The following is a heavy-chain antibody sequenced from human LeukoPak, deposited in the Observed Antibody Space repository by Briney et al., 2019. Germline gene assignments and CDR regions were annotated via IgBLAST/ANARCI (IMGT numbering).Heavy chain of an antibody. CDR1: GYTFTGYY. D-gene: IGHD2-2*02. CDR2: MNPNSGNT. CDR3: ARGRWTGYCTSISCYSGLDP. V-gene: IGHV1-8*02. J-gene: IGHJ5*02. Sequence: ASVKVSCKASGYTFTGYYMHWVRQAPGQGLEWMGWMNPNSGNTGYAQKFQDRVIMTRDTSISTAYMELSSLRSEDTAVYYCARGRWTGYCTSISCYSGLDPWGQGTLVTVSS.